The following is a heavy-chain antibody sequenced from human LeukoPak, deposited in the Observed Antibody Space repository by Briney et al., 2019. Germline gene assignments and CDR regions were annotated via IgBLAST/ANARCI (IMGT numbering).Heavy chain of an antibody. CDR2: ISFDGKNK. Sequence: SGGSLRLSCAASGFSFSSHGMHWVRQAPGKGLEWVGVISFDGKNKYYADSVKGRFTISRDNSKNTLHLQMSSLRTEDTAVYYCAKDFRLLWFGEGWDAFDIWGQGTMVTVSS. V-gene: IGHV3-30*18. CDR1: GFSFSSHG. CDR3: AKDFRLLWFGEGWDAFDI. D-gene: IGHD3-10*01. J-gene: IGHJ3*02.